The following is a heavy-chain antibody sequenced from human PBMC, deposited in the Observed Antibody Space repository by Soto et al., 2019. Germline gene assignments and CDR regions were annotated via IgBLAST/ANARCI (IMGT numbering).Heavy chain of an antibody. CDR2: INPNSGGT. D-gene: IGHD5-12*01. Sequence: QVQLVQSGAEVKKPGASVKVSCKASGYTFTGYYMHWVRQAPGQGLEWMGWINPNSGGTNYAQRFQGRVTMTRDTSISTAYMELSRLRSDDTAVYYCARVGHSGYSSLYFQHWGQGTLVTVSS. V-gene: IGHV1-2*02. CDR3: ARVGHSGYSSLYFQH. CDR1: GYTFTGYY. J-gene: IGHJ1*01.